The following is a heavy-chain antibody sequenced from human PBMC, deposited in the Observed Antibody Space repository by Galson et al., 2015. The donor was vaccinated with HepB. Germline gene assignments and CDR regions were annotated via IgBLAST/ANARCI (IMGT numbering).Heavy chain of an antibody. CDR2: IIPFYGTT. V-gene: IGHV1-69*13. D-gene: IGHD2-2*02. CDR3: AREYCSSSSCYTEDYFYYGMDV. CDR1: GGTFTSSA. Sequence: SVKVSCKASGGTFTSSAISWVRQAPGQGLEWMGGIIPFYGTTHHAQTLQGRVTITADESTSTAYMELSSLRSEDTAVYYGAREYCSSSSCYTEDYFYYGMDVWGQGTTVTVSS. J-gene: IGHJ6*02.